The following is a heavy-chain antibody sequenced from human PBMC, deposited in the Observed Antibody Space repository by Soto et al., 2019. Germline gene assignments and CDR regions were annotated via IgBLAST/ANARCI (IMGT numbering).Heavy chain of an antibody. J-gene: IGHJ3*02. D-gene: IGHD6-19*01. CDR2: ISSSSSYI. CDR3: ARGAVAGTGGAFDI. Sequence: PGGSLRLSCAASGFTFSSYSMNWVRQAPGKGLEWVSSISSSSSYIFYADSVKGRFTISRDNAKNSLYLQMNSLRAEDTAVYYCARGAVAGTGGAFDIWGQGTMVTVSS. CDR1: GFTFSSYS. V-gene: IGHV3-21*01.